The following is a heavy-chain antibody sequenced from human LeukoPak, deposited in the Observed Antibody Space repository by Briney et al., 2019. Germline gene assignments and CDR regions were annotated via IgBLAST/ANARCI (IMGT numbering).Heavy chain of an antibody. J-gene: IGHJ4*02. D-gene: IGHD2-2*02. Sequence: QPGGSLRLSCAASGFTFSSYAMSWVRQAPGKGLEWVSTISGSGGSTYYADSVKGRFTISRDNSKNTLYLQMNNLRAEDTAIYYCAKCSLSSNSCYTFDYWGQGTLVTVSS. V-gene: IGHV3-23*01. CDR3: AKCSLSSNSCYTFDY. CDR2: ISGSGGST. CDR1: GFTFSSYA.